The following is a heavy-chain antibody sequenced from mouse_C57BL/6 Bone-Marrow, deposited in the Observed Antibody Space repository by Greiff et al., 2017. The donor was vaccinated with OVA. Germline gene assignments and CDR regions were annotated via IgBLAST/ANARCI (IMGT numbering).Heavy chain of an antibody. CDR1: GYTFTSYW. D-gene: IGHD2-4*01. CDR3: TRVAIDYDYDGGFFDY. J-gene: IGHJ2*01. Sequence: EVQLQQSGTVLARPGASVKMSCKTSGYTFTSYWMHWVKQRPGQGLEWIGAIYPGNSDTSYNQKFKGKAKLTAVTSASTAYMELSSLTNEASAVYYWTRVAIDYDYDGGFFDYGGRGTTLTVSA. V-gene: IGHV1-5*01. CDR2: IYPGNSDT.